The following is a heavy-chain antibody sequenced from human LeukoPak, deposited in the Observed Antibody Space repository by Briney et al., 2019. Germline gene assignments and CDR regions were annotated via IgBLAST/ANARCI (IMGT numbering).Heavy chain of an antibody. CDR3: AKDLSGYYLRDAFDI. V-gene: IGHV3-30*04. J-gene: IGHJ3*02. D-gene: IGHD3-22*01. CDR2: ISYDGSNK. Sequence: GGSLRLSCAASGFTFSSYAMHWVRQAPGKGLEWVAVISYDGSNKYYADSVKGRFTISRDNSKNTLYLQMNSLRAEDTAVYYCAKDLSGYYLRDAFDIWGQGTMVTVSS. CDR1: GFTFSSYA.